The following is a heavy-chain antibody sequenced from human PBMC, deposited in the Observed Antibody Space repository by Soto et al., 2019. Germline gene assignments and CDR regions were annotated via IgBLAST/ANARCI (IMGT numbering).Heavy chain of an antibody. J-gene: IGHJ5*02. CDR1: GFSFSGAT. V-gene: IGHV3-73*01. CDR3: TTIEGIDTFDP. Sequence: GGSLRLSCAGSGFSFSGATLHWVRQASGKGLEWVGRIRNKAYNHATSYAASLKDRVTISRDDSKNTAYLQMNSLKAEDTAVYYCTTIEGIDTFDPWGQGTQVTVPS. D-gene: IGHD6-13*01. CDR2: IRNKAYNHAT.